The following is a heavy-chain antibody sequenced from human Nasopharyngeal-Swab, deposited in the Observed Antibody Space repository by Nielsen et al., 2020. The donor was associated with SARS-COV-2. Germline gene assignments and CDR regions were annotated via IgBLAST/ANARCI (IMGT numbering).Heavy chain of an antibody. V-gene: IGHV4-30-2*01. D-gene: IGHD3-10*01. CDR1: GGSISSGGYS. CDR3: ARGSVSANFDY. CDR2: IYHSGST. Sequence: SETLSLTCAVSGGSISSGGYSWSWIRQPPGKGLEWIVYIYHSGSTYYNPSLKSRVTISVDRSKNQFSLKLSSVTAADTAVYYCARGSVSANFDYWGQGTLVTVSS. J-gene: IGHJ4*02.